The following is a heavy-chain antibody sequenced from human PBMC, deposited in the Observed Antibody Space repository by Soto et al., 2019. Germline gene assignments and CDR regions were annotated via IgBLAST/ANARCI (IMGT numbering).Heavy chain of an antibody. CDR2: IKRKADGGTT. CDR3: ARAEXSNPNCLTAYYSYGLDV. J-gene: IGHJ6*02. CDR1: GLTFSYAW. Sequence: PGGSLRLSCVVSGLTFSYAWMNWVRQAPGKGLEWVGRIKRKADGGTTSYAAPVKGRFTLSRDDSKATLFLQMNSLRAEDTAVYYCARAEXSNPNCLTAYYSYGLDVWGQGTTVTVSS. D-gene: IGHD2-2*01. V-gene: IGHV3-15*01.